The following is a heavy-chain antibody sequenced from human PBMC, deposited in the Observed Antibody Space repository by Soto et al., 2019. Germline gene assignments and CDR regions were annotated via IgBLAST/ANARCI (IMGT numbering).Heavy chain of an antibody. CDR3: GREGSGSFDF. CDR1: GFIFTNYA. Sequence: PGGSLRLSCAASGFIFTNYAMNWVRQAPGKGLEWVSVIGGRGNSAYYADSVQGRFTISRDNSKNTLSLQMSSLTADDTAIYYCGREGSGSFDFWGRGTMVTVSS. J-gene: IGHJ3*01. CDR2: IGGRGNSA. D-gene: IGHD6-19*01. V-gene: IGHV3-23*01.